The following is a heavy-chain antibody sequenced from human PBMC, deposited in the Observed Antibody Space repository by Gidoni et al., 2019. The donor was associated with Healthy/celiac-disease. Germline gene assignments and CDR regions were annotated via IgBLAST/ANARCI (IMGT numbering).Heavy chain of an antibody. CDR2: IRYDGSNK. CDR3: AKDLVAGIDY. Sequence: QVQLVESGGGVVQPGGYLRLSCAAAGFTFSSYAMPWVRQAPGKGLEWVAFIRYDGSNKYYADSVKGRFTISRDNSKNTLYLQMNSLRAEDTAVYYCAKDLVAGIDYWGQGTLVTVSS. J-gene: IGHJ4*02. D-gene: IGHD6-19*01. V-gene: IGHV3-30*02. CDR1: GFTFSSYA.